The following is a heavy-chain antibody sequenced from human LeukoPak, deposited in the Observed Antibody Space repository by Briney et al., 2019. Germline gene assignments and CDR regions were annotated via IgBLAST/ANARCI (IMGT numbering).Heavy chain of an antibody. CDR2: ISWNSGSI. J-gene: IGHJ3*02. D-gene: IGHD1-26*01. V-gene: IGHV3-9*01. CDR3: AKDLDHSGYDAFDI. Sequence: PGGSLRLSCAASGFTFDYAMHWVRQAPGKGLEWVPGISWNSGSIGYADSVKGRFTISRDNAKNSLYLQMNSLRAEDTALYYCAKDLDHSGYDAFDIWGQGTMVTVSS. CDR1: GFTFDYA.